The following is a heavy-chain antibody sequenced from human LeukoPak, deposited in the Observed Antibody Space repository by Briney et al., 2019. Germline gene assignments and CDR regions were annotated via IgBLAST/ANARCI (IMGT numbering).Heavy chain of an antibody. CDR1: GGSISSSSYY. V-gene: IGHV4-39*07. CDR2: IYYSGST. CDR3: RRGRAQELRYFDWFSSAGGYDAFDI. J-gene: IGHJ3*02. D-gene: IGHD3-9*01. Sequence: PSETLSLTCTVSGGSISSSSYYWGWIRQPPGKGLEWIGSIYYSGSTYYNPSLKSRVTISVDTSKNQFSLKLSSVTAADTAVYYCRRGRAQELRYFDWFSSAGGYDAFDIWGQGTMVTVSS.